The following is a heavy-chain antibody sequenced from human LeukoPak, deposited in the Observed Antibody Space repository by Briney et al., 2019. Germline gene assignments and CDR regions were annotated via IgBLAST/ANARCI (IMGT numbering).Heavy chain of an antibody. CDR2: ISYDGSNK. J-gene: IGHJ6*03. D-gene: IGHD6-6*01. CDR1: GFTFSSYG. V-gene: IGHV3-30*03. Sequence: LRLSCAASGFTFSSYGMHWVRQAPGKGLEWVAVISYDGSNKYYADSVKGRFTISRDNSKNTLYLQMNSLRAEDTAVYYCARVLSSSSFYYYYYMDVWGKGTTVTVSS. CDR3: ARVLSSSSFYYYYYMDV.